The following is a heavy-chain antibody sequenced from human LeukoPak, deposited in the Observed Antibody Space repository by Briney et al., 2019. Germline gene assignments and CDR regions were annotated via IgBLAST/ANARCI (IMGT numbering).Heavy chain of an antibody. CDR1: GFTFSSYW. CDR3: ARVVQEYGDYRTLDY. Sequence: GGSLRLSCAASGFTFSSYWMSWVRQAPGKGLEWVANIKQNGSEKYYVDSVKGRFTISRDNAKNSLYLQMNSLRAEDTAVYYCARVVQEYGDYRTLDYWGQGTLVTVSS. V-gene: IGHV3-7*01. CDR2: IKQNGSEK. D-gene: IGHD4-17*01. J-gene: IGHJ4*02.